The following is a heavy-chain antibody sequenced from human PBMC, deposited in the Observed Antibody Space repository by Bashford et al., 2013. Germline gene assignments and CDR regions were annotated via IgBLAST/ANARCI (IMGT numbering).Heavy chain of an antibody. D-gene: IGHD2-2*01. V-gene: IGHV4-39*01. CDR2: IYHSGST. J-gene: IGHJ4*02. Sequence: SETLSLTCTISGGSISSSSYYWGWVRQPPGKGVEWIGSIYHSGSTYYNPSLKSRVTISVDTSKNQLSLNLSSVTAADTAVYYCARHGLTPDCSRSSCYFDHWGQGTLVTVSS. CDR1: GGSISSSSYY. CDR3: ARHGLTPDCSRSSCYFDH.